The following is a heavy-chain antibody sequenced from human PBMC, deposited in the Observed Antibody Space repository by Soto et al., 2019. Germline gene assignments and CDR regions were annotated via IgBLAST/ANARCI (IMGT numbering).Heavy chain of an antibody. CDR1: GFTVKSNY. CDR2: IFSGGST. V-gene: IGHV3-66*01. CDR3: ARGLREAWKDGFDI. J-gene: IGHJ3*02. D-gene: IGHD3-3*01. Sequence: GGSLRLSCAASGFTVKSNYMTWVRQAPGKGLECVSVIFSGGSTEYADSVKGRFTISRDDSKNTLFLQMNSLRGEDTAVYYCARGLREAWKDGFDIWGQGTMVTVSS.